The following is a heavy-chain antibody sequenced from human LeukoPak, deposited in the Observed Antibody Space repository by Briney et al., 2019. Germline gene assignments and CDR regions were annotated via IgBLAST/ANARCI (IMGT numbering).Heavy chain of an antibody. CDR2: INHSGST. Sequence: SETLSLTCAVYGGSFSGDYWSWIRQPPGKGLEWIGEINHSGSTNYNPSLKSRVTISVDTSKNQFSLKLSSVTAADTAVYYCASTPTTVTPNAHYYYYGMDVWGQGTTVTVSS. CDR3: ASTPTTVTPNAHYYYYGMDV. CDR1: GGSFSGDY. J-gene: IGHJ6*02. V-gene: IGHV4-34*01. D-gene: IGHD4-17*01.